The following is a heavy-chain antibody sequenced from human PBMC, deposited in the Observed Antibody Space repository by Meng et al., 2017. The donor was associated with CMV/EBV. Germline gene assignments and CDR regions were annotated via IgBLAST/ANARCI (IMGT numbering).Heavy chain of an antibody. CDR3: ARVIKRVRYYGMDV. Sequence: GSLRLSCTVSGGSISSYYWSWIRQPPGKGLEWIGYIYYSGSTNYNPSLKSRVTISVDTSKNQYSLKLSSVTAADTAVDYCARVIKRVRYYGMDVWGQGTTVTVSS. J-gene: IGHJ6*02. CDR2: IYYSGST. V-gene: IGHV4-59*01. D-gene: IGHD2-2*01. CDR1: GGSISSYY.